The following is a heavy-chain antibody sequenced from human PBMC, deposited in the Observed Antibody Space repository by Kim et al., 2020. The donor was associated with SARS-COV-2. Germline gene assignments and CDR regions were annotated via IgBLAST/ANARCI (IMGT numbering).Heavy chain of an antibody. J-gene: IGHJ4*02. CDR3: ARYHYYGSGSYPDY. CDR2: IYYSGST. Sequence: SETLSLTCTVSGGSISSSSYYWGWIRQPPGKGLEWIGSIYYSGSTYYNPSLKSRVTISVDTSKNQFSLKLSSVTAADTAVYYCARYHYYGSGSYPDYWGQGTLVTVSS. D-gene: IGHD3-10*01. CDR1: GGSISSSSYY. V-gene: IGHV4-39*01.